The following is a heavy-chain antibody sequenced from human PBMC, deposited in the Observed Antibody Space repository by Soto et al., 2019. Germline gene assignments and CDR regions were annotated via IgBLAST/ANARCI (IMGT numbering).Heavy chain of an antibody. CDR1: GGSISSSSYY. CDR3: ARLVDDNSGYRPG. D-gene: IGHD3-22*01. Sequence: PSETLSLTCTVSGGSISSSSYYWGWIRQPPGKGLEWIGSIYYSGSTYYNPSLKSRVTISVDTSKNHFSLKLSSVTAVDMVVYYCARLVDDNSGYRPGWGQGTLVTVSS. V-gene: IGHV4-39*01. J-gene: IGHJ4*02. CDR2: IYYSGST.